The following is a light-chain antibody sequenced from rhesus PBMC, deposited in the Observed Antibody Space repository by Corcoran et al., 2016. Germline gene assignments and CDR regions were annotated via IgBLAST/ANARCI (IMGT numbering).Light chain of an antibody. Sequence: ETVVTQSPATLSLSPGERATLSCRASQSVGSYLAWYQQKPGQAPRLLIYGASSRAPGIPDRFRGSGAGTDFTLPISSLQPEDFATYYCLQYSSSPYSFGQGTKVEIK. J-gene: IGKJ2*01. CDR3: LQYSSSPYS. CDR2: GAS. CDR1: QSVGSY. V-gene: IGKV3S9*01.